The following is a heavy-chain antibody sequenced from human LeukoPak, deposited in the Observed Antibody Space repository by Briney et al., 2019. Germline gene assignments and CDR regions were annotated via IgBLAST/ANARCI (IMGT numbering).Heavy chain of an antibody. V-gene: IGHV3-74*03. D-gene: IGHD6-19*01. J-gene: IGHJ4*02. Sequence: GGSLRLSCAASGFTFSRYWMHWVRQAPGKGLEWVSPISGDGSSTEYADSVKGRFTISRDNSKNTLSLQMNSLRGEDTAVYYCARDGEGGVLAGFDYWGQGAIVTVSS. CDR3: ARDGEGGVLAGFDY. CDR1: GFTFSRYW. CDR2: ISGDGSST.